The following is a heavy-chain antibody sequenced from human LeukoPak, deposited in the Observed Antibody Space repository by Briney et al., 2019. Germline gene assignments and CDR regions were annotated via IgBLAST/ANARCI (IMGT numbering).Heavy chain of an antibody. CDR3: ARDSLQSTN. Sequence: GGSLRLSCAASGFTFSSYSMNWVRQAPGKGLEWVSSISSSSSYTYYADSVKGRFTISRDNAKNSLYLQMNSLRAEDTAVYYCARDSLQSTNWGQGTLVTVSS. CDR1: GFTFSSYS. J-gene: IGHJ4*02. V-gene: IGHV3-21*01. D-gene: IGHD4-11*01. CDR2: ISSSSSYT.